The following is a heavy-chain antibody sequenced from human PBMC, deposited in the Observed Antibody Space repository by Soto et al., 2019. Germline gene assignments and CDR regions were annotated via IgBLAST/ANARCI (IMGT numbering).Heavy chain of an antibody. CDR2: VSTSSSYT. J-gene: IGHJ4*02. CDR1: GFTFSDHD. CDR3: ARLXLTGYFDY. Sequence: GGSLILSCVASGFTFSDHDMTWIRQAPGKGLEWLSYVSTSSSYTNYADSVKGRFTISRDNAMNSLYLQMNSLRAEDTAVYYCARLXLTGYFDYWXQGT. V-gene: IGHV3-11*03.